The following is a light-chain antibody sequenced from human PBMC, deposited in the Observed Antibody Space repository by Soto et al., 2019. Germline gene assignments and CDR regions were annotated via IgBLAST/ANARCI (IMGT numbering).Light chain of an antibody. CDR1: RSDIGSYNY. Sequence: QSALTQPASVSGSPGQSITISCSGTRSDIGSYNYVAWYQQFPGKTPKILIYGVSNRPSGVSSRFSGSKSGNTASLTITGLQAEDEGDYYCQSYDSTLSARYVFGTGTKVTVL. CDR2: GVS. J-gene: IGLJ1*01. CDR3: QSYDSTLSARYV. V-gene: IGLV2-14*01.